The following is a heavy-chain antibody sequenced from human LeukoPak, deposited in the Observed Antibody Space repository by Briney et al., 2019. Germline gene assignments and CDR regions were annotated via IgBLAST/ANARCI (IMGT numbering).Heavy chain of an antibody. CDR3: ARGVKIEYSSSSRNWYLDL. CDR2: IYSSGST. Sequence: SETLSLTCTVSGGSISPYYWSWIRQPPGKGLEWIGYIYSSGSTNYNPSLKSRVTISVATSKNQFSLKLRSVTAADTAVYYCARGVKIEYSSSSRNWYLDLWGRGTLVTVSS. V-gene: IGHV4-59*08. D-gene: IGHD6-6*01. CDR1: GGSISPYY. J-gene: IGHJ2*01.